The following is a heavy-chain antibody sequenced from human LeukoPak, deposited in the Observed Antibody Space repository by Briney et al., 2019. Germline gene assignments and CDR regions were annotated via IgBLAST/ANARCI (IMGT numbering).Heavy chain of an antibody. D-gene: IGHD3-10*01. CDR3: AADPGPYYYESGSYINWFDP. V-gene: IGHV1-2*02. Sequence: ASVKVSCKASGYTFTGYYTHWVRQAPGQGLEWMGWINTNSGGTKYAQKFQGRVTMTRDTSISTAYMELSRLRSDDTAVYYCAADPGPYYYESGSYINWFDPWGQGTLVTVSS. CDR1: GYTFTGYY. CDR2: INTNSGGT. J-gene: IGHJ5*02.